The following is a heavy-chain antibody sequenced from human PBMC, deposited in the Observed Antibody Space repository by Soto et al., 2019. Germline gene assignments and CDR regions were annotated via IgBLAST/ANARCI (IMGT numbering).Heavy chain of an antibody. J-gene: IGHJ6*02. CDR2: INHSGST. CDR3: ARQSPVESSRKYYYDSSGPKRYKSYGMEV. Sequence: TSETLSLTCAVYGGSFSGYYWSWIRQPPGKGLEWIGEINHSGSTNYNPSLKSRVTISVDTSKNQFSLKLSSVTAADTAVYYCARQSPVESSRKYYYDSSGPKRYKSYGMEVWGQGITVTVSS. CDR1: GGSFSGYY. D-gene: IGHD3-22*01. V-gene: IGHV4-34*01.